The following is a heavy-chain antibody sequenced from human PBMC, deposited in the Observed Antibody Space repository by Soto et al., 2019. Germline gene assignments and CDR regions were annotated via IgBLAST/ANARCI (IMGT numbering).Heavy chain of an antibody. D-gene: IGHD3-10*01. V-gene: IGHV3-64D*06. Sequence: EVQLVESGGGLVQPGGSLRLSCSASGFTFRNYAMHWVRQTPGKGLQYISAINSNGADTYYADSVKGRFTISRDNSNNTLYLQVSSLRPEDTAIYYFVKDTGGSGTWDWFDPWGQGTLVTVSS. CDR1: GFTFRNYA. J-gene: IGHJ5*02. CDR2: INSNGADT. CDR3: VKDTGGSGTWDWFDP.